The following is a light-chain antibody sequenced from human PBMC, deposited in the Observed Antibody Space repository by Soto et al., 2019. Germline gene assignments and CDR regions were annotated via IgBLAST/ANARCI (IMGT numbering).Light chain of an antibody. J-gene: IGLJ1*01. CDR2: EVS. Sequence: AISCTGPSSDIGGYNYGSWFQQNPGKAPKLMIYEVSYRPSGVPDRFSGSKSGNTASLTISGLQAEDEADYYCCSYAGSYTLVFGTGTKVTVL. CDR3: CSYAGSYTLV. V-gene: IGLV2-11*01. CDR1: SSDIGGYNY.